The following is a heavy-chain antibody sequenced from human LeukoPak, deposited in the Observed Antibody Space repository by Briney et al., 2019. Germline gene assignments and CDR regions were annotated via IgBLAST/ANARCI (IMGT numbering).Heavy chain of an antibody. Sequence: GGSLRLSCTASGFTFSSYGMNWVRQAPGKGLTWISYISTSGSITDYADSVKGRFTISRDNAHNSLYLQMNSLRAEDTAIYYCARDLSCGGDCYSNDAFDIWGQGTMVTVSS. D-gene: IGHD2-21*02. CDR2: ISTSGSIT. V-gene: IGHV3-48*03. CDR1: GFTFSSYG. CDR3: ARDLSCGGDCYSNDAFDI. J-gene: IGHJ3*02.